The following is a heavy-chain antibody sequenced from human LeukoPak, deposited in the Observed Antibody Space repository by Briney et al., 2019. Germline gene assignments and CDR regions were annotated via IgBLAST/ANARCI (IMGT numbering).Heavy chain of an antibody. CDR3: ARRMVEGGYYYREAPGIDY. D-gene: IGHD3-22*01. V-gene: IGHV3-30*01. CDR1: GFTFSSYA. Sequence: GGSLRLSCAASGFTFSSYAMHWVRQAPGKGLEWVAVISYDGSNKYYADSVKGRFTTSRDNSKNTLYLQMNSLRAEDTAVYYCARRMVEGGYYYREAPGIDYWGQGTLVTVSS. CDR2: ISYDGSNK. J-gene: IGHJ4*02.